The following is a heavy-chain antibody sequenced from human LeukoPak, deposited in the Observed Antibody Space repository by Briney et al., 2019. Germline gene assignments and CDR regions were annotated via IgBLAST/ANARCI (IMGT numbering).Heavy chain of an antibody. Sequence: GGTLRLSCAASGFTFSRHGMNWVRQAPGKGLEWVSGISPRGDIKYYADSVKGRFSISRDNSKNTLYLQMNSLRAEDTAVYYCAKDGGGYDTSGYYYGDYWGQGTLVTVSS. CDR1: GFTFSRHG. V-gene: IGHV3-23*01. D-gene: IGHD3-22*01. CDR3: AKDGGGYDTSGYYYGDY. CDR2: ISPRGDIK. J-gene: IGHJ4*02.